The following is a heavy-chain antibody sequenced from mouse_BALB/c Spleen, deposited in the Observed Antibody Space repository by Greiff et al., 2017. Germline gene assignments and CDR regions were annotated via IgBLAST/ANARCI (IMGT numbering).Heavy chain of an antibody. CDR3: AREGHYYAMDY. J-gene: IGHJ4*01. CDR2: ISDGGSYT. CDR1: GFTFSSYP. Sequence: EVKLMESGGGLVQPGGSLKLSCAASGFTFSSYPMSWVRQTPEKRLEWVATISDGGSYTYYPDSVKGRFTISRDNAKNNLYLQMSSLKSEDTAMYYCAREGHYYAMDYWGQGTSVTVSS. V-gene: IGHV5-4*02.